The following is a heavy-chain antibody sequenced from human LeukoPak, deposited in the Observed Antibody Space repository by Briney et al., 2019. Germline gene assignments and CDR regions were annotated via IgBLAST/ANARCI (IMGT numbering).Heavy chain of an antibody. D-gene: IGHD4-11*01. V-gene: IGHV1-18*01. Sequence: ASVKVSCKASGYTFTSYGISWVRQAPGQGLEWMGWISAYNGNTNYAQKLQGRVTMTTDTSTSTAYMELRSLRSDDTAVYYCARAGATVTYYYYYYMDVWGKETTVTVSS. J-gene: IGHJ6*03. CDR1: GYTFTSYG. CDR2: ISAYNGNT. CDR3: ARAGATVTYYYYYYMDV.